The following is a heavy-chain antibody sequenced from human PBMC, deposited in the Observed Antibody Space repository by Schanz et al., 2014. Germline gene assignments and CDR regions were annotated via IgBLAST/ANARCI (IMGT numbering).Heavy chain of an antibody. CDR3: VRDTDYHFDY. CDR1: GFTFSDSW. CDR2: TSNDGSFT. D-gene: IGHD4-17*01. V-gene: IGHV3-74*01. J-gene: IGHJ4*02. Sequence: EVQLVESGGGFVQPGGSLRLSCAASGFTFSDSWMHWVRQAPGKGLVWVSRTSNDGSFTTFADSVKGRFTISRDNAKNTLYLQMNSLRAKDTAVYYCVRDTDYHFDYWGQGTLVTVSS.